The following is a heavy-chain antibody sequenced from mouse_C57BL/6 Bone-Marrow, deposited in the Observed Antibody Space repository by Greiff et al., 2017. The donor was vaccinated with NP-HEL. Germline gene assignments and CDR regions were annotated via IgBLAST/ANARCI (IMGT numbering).Heavy chain of an antibody. J-gene: IGHJ4*01. CDR2: FHPYNDDT. CDR1: GYTFTTYP. D-gene: IGHD3-1*01. Sequence: QVHVKQSGAELVKPGASVKMSCKASGYTFTTYPIEWMKQNHGKSLEWIGNFHPYNDDTKYNEKFKGKATLTVEKSSSTVYLALSRLTSDDSAVYYCARGLLNYYAMDYWGQGTSVTVSS. CDR3: ARGLLNYYAMDY. V-gene: IGHV1-47*01.